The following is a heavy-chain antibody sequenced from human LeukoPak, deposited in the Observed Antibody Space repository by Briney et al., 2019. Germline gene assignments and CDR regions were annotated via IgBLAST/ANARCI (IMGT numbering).Heavy chain of an antibody. CDR3: ARVGLTGLHDAFDI. J-gene: IGHJ3*02. D-gene: IGHD7-27*01. CDR2: INAGNGNT. Sequence: ASVKVSCKASGYTFTSYAMHWVRQAPGQRLEWMGWINAGNGNTKYSQKFRGRVTITRDTSASTAYMELSSLRSEDTAVYYCARVGLTGLHDAFDIWGQGTMVTVSS. V-gene: IGHV1-3*01. CDR1: GYTFTSYA.